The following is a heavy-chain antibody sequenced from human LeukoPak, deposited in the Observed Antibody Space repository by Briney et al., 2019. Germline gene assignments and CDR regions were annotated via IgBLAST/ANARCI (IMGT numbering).Heavy chain of an antibody. CDR1: GFTFGAYT. CDR2: IFSRSESI. V-gene: IGHV3-21*01. CDR3: ARDFLHSSTSRPFDY. D-gene: IGHD2-2*01. J-gene: IGHJ4*02. Sequence: PGGSLRLSCAASGFTFGAYTMNWVRQAPGKGLEWVSCIFSRSESIFYANSVKGRFTNSRDNAKNSLYLQMDSLRAEDTAVYYCARDFLHSSTSRPFDYWGQGTLVTVSS.